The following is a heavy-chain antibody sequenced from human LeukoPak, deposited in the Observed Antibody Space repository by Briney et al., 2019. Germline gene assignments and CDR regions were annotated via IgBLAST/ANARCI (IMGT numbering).Heavy chain of an antibody. CDR1: GFSFSNYW. D-gene: IGHD6-19*01. J-gene: IGHJ4*02. CDR2: ISGDGSDT. Sequence: AGGSLRLSGAASGFSFSNYWMHWVRQAPGEGLVWVSRISGDGSDTSYADSVKGRFTISRDNAKNTVYLEMNSLRAEDTAVYHCVVWIAVAAADYWGQGTLVTVSS. V-gene: IGHV3-74*01. CDR3: VVWIAVAAADY.